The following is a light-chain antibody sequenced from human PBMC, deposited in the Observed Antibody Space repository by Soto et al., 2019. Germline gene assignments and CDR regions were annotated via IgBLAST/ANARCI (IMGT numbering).Light chain of an antibody. CDR3: QHYNSYSEA. J-gene: IGKJ1*01. V-gene: IGKV3-20*01. Sequence: EIVLTQSPGTLSLSPGERATLSCRASQSIRSNSLAWYQQRPGQAPRLLIYAASSRATGIPDRFSGSGSGTDFTLTISSLQPDDFATYYCQHYNSYSEAFGQGTKVELK. CDR1: QSIRSNS. CDR2: AAS.